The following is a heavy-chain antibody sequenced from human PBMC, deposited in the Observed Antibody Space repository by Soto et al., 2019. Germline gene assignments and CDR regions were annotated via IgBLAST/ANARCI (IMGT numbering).Heavy chain of an antibody. Sequence: PSETLSLTCSVSGGSISSGYYYWSWIRQPPGKGLGGIGNIYYSGNTCYDPCLKSRLIISIDTSKNQLSLKVGSVTAADTAVYYCASSSLYGMDFSGQCTTVTASS. CDR1: GGSISSGYYY. J-gene: IGHJ6*01. CDR3: ASSSLYGMDF. CDR2: IYYSGNT. V-gene: IGHV4-30-4*01.